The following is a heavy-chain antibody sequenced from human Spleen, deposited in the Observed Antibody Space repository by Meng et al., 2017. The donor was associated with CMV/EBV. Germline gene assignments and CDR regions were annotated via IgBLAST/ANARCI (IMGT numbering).Heavy chain of an antibody. D-gene: IGHD6-13*01. J-gene: IGHJ4*02. V-gene: IGHV3-30*18. CDR3: AKGPYSSSWYLDY. CDR1: GFPLSSYG. Sequence: CAAAGFPLSSYGRHCVRQAPGKGLGWVAVISYDGSNQYYADSVKGRFTISRDNSKNTPYLQMNSLRAEDPAVYYCAKGPYSSSWYLDYWGQGTLVTVSS. CDR2: ISYDGSNQ.